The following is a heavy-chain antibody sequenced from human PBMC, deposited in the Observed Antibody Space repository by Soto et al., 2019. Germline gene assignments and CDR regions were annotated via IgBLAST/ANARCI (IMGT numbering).Heavy chain of an antibody. Sequence: QVQLQESGAGLVKPSQTLSLTCTVSGGSISSGDYHWSWIRQPPGQGLEWIVAIYYSGTTYYNPSLKSRIRISVDTSKNQFSLKVNSVTAADTAVYYCALDYRIPSAGAMDVWGQGTTVTVSS. D-gene: IGHD2-21*01. CDR1: GGSISSGDYH. CDR3: ALDYRIPSAGAMDV. J-gene: IGHJ6*02. CDR2: IYYSGTT. V-gene: IGHV4-30-4*01.